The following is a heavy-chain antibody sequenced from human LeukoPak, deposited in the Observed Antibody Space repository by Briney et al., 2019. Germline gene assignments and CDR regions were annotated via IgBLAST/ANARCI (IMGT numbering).Heavy chain of an antibody. V-gene: IGHV3-48*02. CDR3: AKSSGGAGIRPFDY. Sequence: GGSLRLSCAASGFTFSTYNMNWFRQAPGKGLEWVSFISSGSRIIYYADSVKGRFTVSRDNAKNSLYLQMNSLRDEDTAVYYCAKSSGGAGIRPFDYWGQGTLVAVSS. CDR1: GFTFSTYN. J-gene: IGHJ4*02. D-gene: IGHD6-13*01. CDR2: ISSGSRII.